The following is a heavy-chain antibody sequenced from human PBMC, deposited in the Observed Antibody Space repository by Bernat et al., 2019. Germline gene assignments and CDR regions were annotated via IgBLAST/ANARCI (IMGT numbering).Heavy chain of an antibody. CDR3: ARHEGYGNDAFDI. CDR1: GYSFTSYW. V-gene: IGHV5-10-1*03. CDR2: MDPSDSYT. D-gene: IGHD4-11*01. Sequence: EVQLVQSGAEVKKPGESLRISCKGSGYSFTSYWISWVRQMPGKGLEWMGRMDPSDSYTNYSPSFQGHVIISADASISTAYLQWSSLMASDTAMYYCARHEGYGNDAFDIWGQGTMVTVSS. J-gene: IGHJ3*02.